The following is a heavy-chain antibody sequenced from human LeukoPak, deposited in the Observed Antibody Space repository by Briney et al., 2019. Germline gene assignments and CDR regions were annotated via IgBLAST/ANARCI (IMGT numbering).Heavy chain of an antibody. D-gene: IGHD6-13*01. Sequence: WIGYIYYSGSTNYTPSLKSRVTISVDTSKNQFSLKLSSVTAADTAVYYCARDTSAAGCFDYWGQGTLVTVSS. CDR2: IYYSGST. J-gene: IGHJ4*02. V-gene: IGHV4-59*01. CDR3: ARDTSAAGCFDY.